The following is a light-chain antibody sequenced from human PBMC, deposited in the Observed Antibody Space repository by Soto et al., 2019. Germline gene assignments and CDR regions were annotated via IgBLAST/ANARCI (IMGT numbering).Light chain of an antibody. J-gene: IGKJ4*01. CDR2: DAS. CDR3: QQYIRWPLT. CDR1: QSVGSS. V-gene: IGKV3-11*01. Sequence: EIVLTQSPATLSLSPGERATLSCRVSQSVGSSLAWYQQKPGQAPRLLIYDASNRATGIPARFSGSGSGTEFTLTISSLQSEDFAVYYCQQYIRWPLTFGGGTKVDIK.